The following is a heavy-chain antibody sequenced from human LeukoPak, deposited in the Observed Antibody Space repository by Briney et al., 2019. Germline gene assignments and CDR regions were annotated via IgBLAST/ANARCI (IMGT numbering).Heavy chain of an antibody. D-gene: IGHD3-10*02. J-gene: IGHJ3*01. CDR2: VYGGDTT. CDR1: DGSITNYD. V-gene: IGHV3-66*01. Sequence: PSETLSLTCTVSDGSITNYDWSWVRQAPGKGLEFVSIVYGGDTTVYADSVKGRFTISRDTPKNTLFLQMSSLTVEDTAVYYCTTFVALRAFDVWGQGTMVTVS. CDR3: TTFVALRAFDV.